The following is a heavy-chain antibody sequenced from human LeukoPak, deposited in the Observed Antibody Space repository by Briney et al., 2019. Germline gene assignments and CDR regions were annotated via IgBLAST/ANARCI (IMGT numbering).Heavy chain of an antibody. CDR2: IQQDGSEK. D-gene: IGHD3-10*01. CDR1: GFTFSSYE. Sequence: GGSLRLSCAASGFTFSSYEMTWVRQAPGKGLEWVANIQQDGSEKYYVDSVKGRFTISRDNAKNSLYLQMNSLRVEDTAVYYCAREGATTTRFGHYYYYGMDFWGQGTTVTVSS. V-gene: IGHV3-7*04. J-gene: IGHJ6*02. CDR3: AREGATTTRFGHYYYYGMDF.